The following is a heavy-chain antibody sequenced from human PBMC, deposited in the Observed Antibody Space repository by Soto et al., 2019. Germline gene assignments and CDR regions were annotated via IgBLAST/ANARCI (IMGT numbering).Heavy chain of an antibody. J-gene: IGHJ4*02. D-gene: IGHD3-10*01. Sequence: EVQLVESGGGLIQPGGSLRLSCAVSGFTVSNNYMSWVRQAPGKGLEGVSVIYSGGYTAYGDSVKGRFTISRDNSKKTLIFKKKNTGAHEHGVLYRGTPPGGGGYWGQGTLVTVSS. V-gene: IGHV3-53*01. CDR3: GTPPGGGGY. CDR1: GFTVSNNY. CDR2: IYSGGYT.